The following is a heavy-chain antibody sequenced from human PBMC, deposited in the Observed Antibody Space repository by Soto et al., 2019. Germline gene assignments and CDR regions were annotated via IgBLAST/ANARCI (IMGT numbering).Heavy chain of an antibody. Sequence: GGSLRLSCAASGFTCSGFAVSWVRQAPGKGLEWVAATSGSGGTTYYADSVKGRFTISRDNSKNTLYLQMNSLRAEDTAVYYCAKGVPGIAVAGTGYFQHWGQGTLVTVS. CDR1: GFTCSGFA. V-gene: IGHV3-23*01. J-gene: IGHJ1*01. CDR2: TSGSGGTT. D-gene: IGHD6-19*01. CDR3: AKGVPGIAVAGTGYFQH.